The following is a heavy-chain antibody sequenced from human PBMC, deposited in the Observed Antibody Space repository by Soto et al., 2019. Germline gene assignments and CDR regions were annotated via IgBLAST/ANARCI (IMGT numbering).Heavy chain of an antibody. CDR3: VRMAASGTLNWLDP. D-gene: IGHD1-1*01. V-gene: IGHV1-18*04. CDR1: GYTFTSYG. Sequence: SVKVSCKASGYTFTSYGISWVRQAPGQGLEWMGWISAYNGNTNYAQKLQGRVTMTTDTSTSTAYMELRSLRSDDTAVYYCVRMAASGTLNWLDPWGQGPLVTVSS. CDR2: ISAYNGNT. J-gene: IGHJ5*02.